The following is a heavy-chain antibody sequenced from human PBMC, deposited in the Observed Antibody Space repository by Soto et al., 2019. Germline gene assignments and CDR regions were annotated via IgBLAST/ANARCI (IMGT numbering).Heavy chain of an antibody. Sequence: PVRSRRLARGAAGLSISNAWTSHDRQAPGKGLEWVGRIKSKTDGGTTDYAAPVKGRFTISRDDSKNTLYLQMNSLKTEDTAVYYCTTDFLTYYDILTGYSPPVDWGQGTLVTVSS. CDR1: GLSISNAW. J-gene: IGHJ4*02. D-gene: IGHD3-9*01. CDR2: IKSKTDGGTT. V-gene: IGHV3-15*01. CDR3: TTDFLTYYDILTGYSPPVD.